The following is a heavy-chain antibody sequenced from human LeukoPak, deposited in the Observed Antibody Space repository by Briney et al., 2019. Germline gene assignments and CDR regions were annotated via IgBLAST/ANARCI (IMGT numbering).Heavy chain of an antibody. CDR2: ISSSSSYI. V-gene: IGHV3-21*01. CDR3: TRGGGRYVVDY. CDR1: GFTFSSNS. J-gene: IGHJ4*02. D-gene: IGHD6-19*01. Sequence: GGSLRLSFAASGFTFSSNSMNWVRQTPGKGLEWVSSISSSSSYIYYADSVKGLFIISRDNAKNSLYLQMNSLRADDTAVYYCTRGGGRYVVDYWGQGTLVTVSS.